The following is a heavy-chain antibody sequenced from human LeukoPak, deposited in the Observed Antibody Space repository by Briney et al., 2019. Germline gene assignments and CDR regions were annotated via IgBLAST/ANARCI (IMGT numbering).Heavy chain of an antibody. V-gene: IGHV1-2*02. CDR2: INPNSGGT. CDR1: GYTFTGYY. J-gene: IGHJ4*02. Sequence: ASVKVSRKASGYTFTGYYMHWVRQAPGQGLEWMGWINPNSGGTNYAQKFQGRVTMTRDTSISTAYMELSRLRSDDTAVYYCARDSGITIFGVVINPNFDYWGQGTLVTVSS. D-gene: IGHD3-3*01. CDR3: ARDSGITIFGVVINPNFDY.